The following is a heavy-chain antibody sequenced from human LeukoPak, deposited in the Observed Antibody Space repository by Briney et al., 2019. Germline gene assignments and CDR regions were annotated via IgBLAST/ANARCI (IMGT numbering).Heavy chain of an antibody. D-gene: IGHD3-22*01. CDR3: ARGLYYYDSSGYSTFDY. V-gene: IGHV1-2*02. J-gene: IGHJ4*02. Sequence: ASVKVSCKASGYTFTGYYIHWVRQAPGQGLEWMGWINPNSGGTNYAQKFQGRVTMTRDTSISTAYTELSRLRSDDTAVYYCARGLYYYDSSGYSTFDYWGQGTLVTVSS. CDR1: GYTFTGYY. CDR2: INPNSGGT.